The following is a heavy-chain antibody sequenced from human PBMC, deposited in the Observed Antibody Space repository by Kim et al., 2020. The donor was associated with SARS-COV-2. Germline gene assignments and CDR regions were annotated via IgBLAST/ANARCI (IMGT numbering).Heavy chain of an antibody. V-gene: IGHV1-24*01. Sequence: ASVKVSCKVSGYTLTELSMHWVRQAPGKGLEWMGGFDPEDGETIYAQKFQGRVTMTEDTSTDTAYMELSSLRSEDTAVYYCATGLVLSGYYYYYYGMDVWGQGTTVTVSS. CDR2: FDPEDGET. J-gene: IGHJ6*02. CDR3: ATGLVLSGYYYYYYGMDV. CDR1: GYTLTELS. D-gene: IGHD6-6*01.